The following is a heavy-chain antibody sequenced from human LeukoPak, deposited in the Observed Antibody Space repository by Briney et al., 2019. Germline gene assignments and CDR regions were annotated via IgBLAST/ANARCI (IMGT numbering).Heavy chain of an antibody. CDR3: AKLPTISGWFDP. Sequence: SETLSLTCAVYGGSFSGYYWSWIRQPPGKGLEWIGAVYYSGSTDYNPSLKTRVSISVDTSKNQFSLKLSSVTAADTAVYYCAKLPTISGWFDPWGHGTLVTVSS. CDR2: VYYSGST. CDR1: GGSFSGYY. D-gene: IGHD5-24*01. V-gene: IGHV4-34*01. J-gene: IGHJ5*02.